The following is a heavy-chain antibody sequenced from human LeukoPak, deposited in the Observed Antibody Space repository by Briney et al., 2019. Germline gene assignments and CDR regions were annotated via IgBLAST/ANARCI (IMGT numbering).Heavy chain of an antibody. Sequence: SETLSLTCTVSGGSISSYYWSWIRQPPGKGLEWIGYIYYSGSTNYNPSLKSRVTISVDTSKNQFSLKLSSVTAADTAVYYCARADYGGNHYYYYMDVWGKGTTVTVSS. CDR3: ARADYGGNHYYYYMDV. CDR1: GGSISSYY. CDR2: IYYSGST. V-gene: IGHV4-59*01. D-gene: IGHD4-23*01. J-gene: IGHJ6*03.